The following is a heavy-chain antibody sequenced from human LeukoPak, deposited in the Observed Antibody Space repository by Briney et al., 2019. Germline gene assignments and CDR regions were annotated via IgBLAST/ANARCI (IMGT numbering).Heavy chain of an antibody. J-gene: IGHJ4*02. CDR3: ARENDSGWSGPFDY. D-gene: IGHD6-19*01. V-gene: IGHV3-30*03. Sequence: GGSLRLSCAASGFTFSSYGMHWVRQALGKGLEWVAVISYDGSNKYYADSVKGRFTISRDNAKNSLYLQVNSLRAEDTAVYYCARENDSGWSGPFDYWGQGTLVTVSS. CDR1: GFTFSSYG. CDR2: ISYDGSNK.